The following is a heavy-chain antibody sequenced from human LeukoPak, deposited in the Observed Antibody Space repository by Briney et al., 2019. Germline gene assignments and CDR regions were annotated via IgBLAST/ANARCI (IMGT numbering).Heavy chain of an antibody. CDR3: TRGLYGDRTPFDY. CDR2: IRSKANGGTT. D-gene: IGHD4-17*01. CDR1: GFTFGDYA. Sequence: GGSLRLSCTASGFTFGDYALGWVRQAPGKGLEWVSFIRSKANGGTTESAASVKGRFTISRDDSKSIAYLQMNSPKTEDTAVYYCTRGLYGDRTPFDYWGQGTLVTVSS. J-gene: IGHJ4*02. V-gene: IGHV3-49*04.